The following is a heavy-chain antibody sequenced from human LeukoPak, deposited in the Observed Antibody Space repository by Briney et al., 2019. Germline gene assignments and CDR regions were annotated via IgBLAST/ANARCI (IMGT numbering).Heavy chain of an antibody. CDR1: GYSISSGYY. Sequence: PSETLSLTCTVSGYSISSGYYWGWIRQPPGKGLEWIGSIYHSGSTYYNPSLKSRVTISVDTSKNQFSLKLSSVTAADTAVYYCARDSGSYYWRVNWFDPWGQGTLVTVSS. J-gene: IGHJ5*02. CDR3: ARDSGSYYWRVNWFDP. CDR2: IYHSGST. D-gene: IGHD1-26*01. V-gene: IGHV4-38-2*02.